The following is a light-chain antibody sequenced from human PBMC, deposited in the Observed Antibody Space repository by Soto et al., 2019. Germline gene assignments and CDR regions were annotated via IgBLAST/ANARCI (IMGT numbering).Light chain of an antibody. V-gene: IGLV2-14*01. Sequence: QSALTQPASVSGSPGQSITISCSGTSNDVGGYNYVSWYQQHPGKAPNLMIYAVSNRPSGVSNRFSGSKSGNTASLTISGLQAGDEADYYCTSYTSSTSLVVFGGGTKLTVL. CDR2: AVS. J-gene: IGLJ2*01. CDR3: TSYTSSTSLVV. CDR1: SNDVGGYNY.